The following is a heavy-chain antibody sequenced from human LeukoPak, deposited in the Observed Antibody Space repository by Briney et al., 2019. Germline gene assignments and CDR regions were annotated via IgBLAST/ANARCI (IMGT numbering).Heavy chain of an antibody. J-gene: IGHJ4*02. V-gene: IGHV3-7*01. Sequence: PGESLRLSCEASGFSFSAAWMTWVRQAPGKGLEWVATIKNDGSDKYYVDSVKGRFTFSRDNAKNLVYLQMNSLRVEDTAVYYCVNLGYSDGGQGTLVTVSS. CDR2: IKNDGSDK. D-gene: IGHD5-12*01. CDR3: VNLGYSD. CDR1: GFSFSAAW.